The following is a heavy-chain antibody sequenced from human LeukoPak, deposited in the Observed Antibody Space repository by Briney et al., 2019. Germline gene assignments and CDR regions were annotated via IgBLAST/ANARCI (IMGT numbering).Heavy chain of an antibody. D-gene: IGHD5-18*01. J-gene: IGHJ4*02. CDR2: INPNSGGT. Sequence: ASVKVSCKASGYTFTGYYMRWVRQAPGQGLEWMGWINPNSGGTNYAQKFQGRVTMTRDTSISTAYMELSSLRSDDTAVYYCARRRDAQLWPTFDYWGQGTLVTVSS. V-gene: IGHV1-2*02. CDR3: ARRRDAQLWPTFDY. CDR1: GYTFTGYY.